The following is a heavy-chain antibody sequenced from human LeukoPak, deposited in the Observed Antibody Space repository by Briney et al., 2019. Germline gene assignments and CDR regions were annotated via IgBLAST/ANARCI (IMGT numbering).Heavy chain of an antibody. V-gene: IGHV1-69*06. CDR3: ARVGVYSGTYYFDS. J-gene: IGHJ4*01. D-gene: IGHD1-26*01. CDR1: GDTFSRYG. Sequence: ASVNVSCKPSGDTFSRYGISWVRRAPGQGLEFMGGIIPLLGSANYPQNFQGRVTITADKATSTVYMDLSSLGSGDTAVYYCARVGVYSGTYYFDSWGLGTQVTVSS. CDR2: IIPLLGSA.